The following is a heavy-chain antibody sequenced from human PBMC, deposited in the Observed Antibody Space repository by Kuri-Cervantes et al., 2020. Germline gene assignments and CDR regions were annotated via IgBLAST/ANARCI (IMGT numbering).Heavy chain of an antibody. Sequence: SLKISCAASGFTFDDYAMHWVRQAPGKGLEWVSGISWNSGSIGYADSVKDRFTISRDNSKNTLYLQMDNLRREDTAVYYCAKGSDNGYYYMDVWGKGAAVTVSS. V-gene: IGHV3-9*01. J-gene: IGHJ6*03. CDR1: GFTFDDYA. D-gene: IGHD2-8*01. CDR3: AKGSDNGYYYMDV. CDR2: ISWNSGSI.